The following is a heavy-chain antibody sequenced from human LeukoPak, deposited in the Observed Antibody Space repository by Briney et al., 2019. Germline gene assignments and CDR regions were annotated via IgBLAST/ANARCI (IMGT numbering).Heavy chain of an antibody. D-gene: IGHD6-25*01. J-gene: IGHJ6*04. CDR2: INPNSGGT. CDR1: GYTFTNYY. V-gene: IGHV1-2*06. CDR3: ARDGSSSGGMDV. Sequence: GASVKVSCKASGYTFTNYYMHWVREAPGQGLEWMGRINPNSGGTNYAQKFQGGVTMTRDTSSSTAYMDLSRLRSDDTAVYYCARDGSSSGGMDVWGKGTTVTVSS.